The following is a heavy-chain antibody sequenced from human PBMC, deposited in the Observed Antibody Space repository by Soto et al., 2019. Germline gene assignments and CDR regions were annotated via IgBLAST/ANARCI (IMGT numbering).Heavy chain of an antibody. CDR3: AKDGCGGETNAWSHFDY. CDR2: ISGSGGTT. D-gene: IGHD3-10*01. J-gene: IGHJ4*02. V-gene: IGHV3-23*01. Sequence: EVQLLESGGGLVQPGGSLRLSCAASGFTFSSDAMNWVRQAPGKGLEWVSAISGSGGTTYYADSVKGRFTISRDNSKNTLYLQMKSLRAEDTAVYYCAKDGCGGETNAWSHFDYWGQGALVTVSS. CDR1: GFTFSSDA.